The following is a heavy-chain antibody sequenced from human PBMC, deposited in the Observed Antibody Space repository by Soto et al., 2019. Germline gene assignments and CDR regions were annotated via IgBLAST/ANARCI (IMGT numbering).Heavy chain of an antibody. J-gene: IGHJ6*02. D-gene: IGHD3-9*01. Sequence: ASVKVSCKVSGYTFTGYYMHWVRQAPGQGLEWMGWINPNSGGTNYAQKFQGWVTMTRDTSISTAYMELSRLRSDDTAVYYCARGAELRYFDWLFSGYYYGMDVWGQGTTVTVSS. CDR2: INPNSGGT. CDR1: GYTFTGYY. V-gene: IGHV1-2*04. CDR3: ARGAELRYFDWLFSGYYYGMDV.